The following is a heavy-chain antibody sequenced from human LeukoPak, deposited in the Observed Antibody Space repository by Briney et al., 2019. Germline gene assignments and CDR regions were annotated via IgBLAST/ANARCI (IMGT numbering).Heavy chain of an antibody. CDR1: GFTVSNNY. V-gene: IGHV3-66*01. CDR3: ARADYGGYLHAFDI. Sequence: PGGSLRLSCAASGFTVSNNYMSWVRQAPGKGLEWVSVIYGGSGTYYADSVRGRFTISRDNSKNTPYLQMNSLRVEDTAVYYCARADYGGYLHAFDIWGQGTMVTVSS. CDR2: IYGGSGT. J-gene: IGHJ3*02. D-gene: IGHD4-23*01.